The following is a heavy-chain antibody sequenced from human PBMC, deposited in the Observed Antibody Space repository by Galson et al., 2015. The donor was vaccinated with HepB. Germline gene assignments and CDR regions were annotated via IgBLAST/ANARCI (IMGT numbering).Heavy chain of an antibody. CDR3: ARVRSITIFGVPKFDP. D-gene: IGHD3-3*01. J-gene: IGHJ5*02. V-gene: IGHV3-30-3*01. Sequence: SLRLSCAASGFTFSSYAMHWVRQAPGKGLEWVAVISYDGSNKYYADSVKGRFTISRDNSKNTLYLQMNSLRAEDTAVYYCARVRSITIFGVPKFDPWGQGTLVTVSS. CDR2: ISYDGSNK. CDR1: GFTFSSYA.